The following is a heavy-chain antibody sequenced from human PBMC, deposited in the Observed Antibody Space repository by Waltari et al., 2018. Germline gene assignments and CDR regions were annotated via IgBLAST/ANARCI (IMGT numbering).Heavy chain of an antibody. D-gene: IGHD2-15*01. CDR2: IYPGDSDT. CDR1: GSSFTSYW. J-gene: IGHJ5*02. V-gene: IGHV5-51*03. Sequence: EVQLVQSGAEVKTPGESLKISCQSSGSSFTSYWIGWVRQMPGKGLEWMGIIYPGDSDTRYSPSFQGQVTISADKSISTAYLQWSSLKASDTAMYYCASIVVVVAAPPLPWGQGTLVTVSS. CDR3: ASIVVVVAAPPLP.